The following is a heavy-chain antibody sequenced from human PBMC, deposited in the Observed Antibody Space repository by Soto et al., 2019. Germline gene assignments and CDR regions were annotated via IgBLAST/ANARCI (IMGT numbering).Heavy chain of an antibody. CDR1: GFTFGGYS. Sequence: TGGSLRLSCGASGFTFGGYSVTWIRQAAGKGLEWVSTISGSGGSTYYADSVKGRVTLSRDNSKNTLYLQMNSLRAEDTAVYYCARDMVRGMDVWGQGTTVTVSS. CDR3: ARDMVRGMDV. J-gene: IGHJ6*02. D-gene: IGHD3-10*01. CDR2: ISGSGGST. V-gene: IGHV3-23*01.